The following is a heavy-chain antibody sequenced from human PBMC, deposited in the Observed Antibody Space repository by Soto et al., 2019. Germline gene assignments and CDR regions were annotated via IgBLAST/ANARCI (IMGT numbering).Heavy chain of an antibody. D-gene: IGHD4-17*01. CDR3: ARITVTMKFDY. Sequence: SVPTLWNATAALTVTCTVSGVSLSNARMGVSWIRQPPGPALEWLAHIFLIDEKSYSTSLKVRLTISKDTSKSQVVLTMTNMDPVDTATYYCARITVTMKFDYWGQGTLVTV. J-gene: IGHJ4*02. CDR2: IFLIDEK. V-gene: IGHV2-26*01. CDR1: GVSLSNARMG.